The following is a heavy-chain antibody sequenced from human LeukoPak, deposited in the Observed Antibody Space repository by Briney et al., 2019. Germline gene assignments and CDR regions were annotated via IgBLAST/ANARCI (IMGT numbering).Heavy chain of an antibody. CDR2: ISAYNGNT. V-gene: IGHV1-18*01. CDR3: ARDLVWGYSAYEGDV. D-gene: IGHD5-12*01. CDR1: GYTFTSYG. Sequence: ASVKFSCKASGYTFTSYGISWVRQAPGQGLEWMGWISAYNGNTNYAQKPQGRVTMTTDTSTSTAYMELRSLRSDDTAVYYCARDLVWGYSAYEGDVWGQGTMVTVSS. J-gene: IGHJ3*01.